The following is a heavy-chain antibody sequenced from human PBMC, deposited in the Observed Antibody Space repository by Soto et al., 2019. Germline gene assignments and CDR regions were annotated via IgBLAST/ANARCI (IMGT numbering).Heavy chain of an antibody. J-gene: IGHJ4*02. CDR2: IWYDGSNK. Sequence: PGGSLRLSCAASGFTFSSYGMHWVRQAPGKGLEWVAVIWYDGSNKYYADSVKGRFTISRDNSKNTLYLQMNSLRAEDTAVYYCARTKFRDSSGYYWGYYFDYWGQGTLVTVSS. CDR3: ARTKFRDSSGYYWGYYFDY. V-gene: IGHV3-30*19. D-gene: IGHD3-22*01. CDR1: GFTFSSYG.